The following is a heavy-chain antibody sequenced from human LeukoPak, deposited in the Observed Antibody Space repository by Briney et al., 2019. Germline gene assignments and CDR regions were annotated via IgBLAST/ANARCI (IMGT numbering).Heavy chain of an antibody. CDR2: ISYDGSNK. D-gene: IGHD4-17*01. CDR1: GFTFSSYG. V-gene: IGHV3-30*18. Sequence: GGSLRLSCAASGFTFSSYGMHRVRQAPGKGLEWVAVISYDGSNKYYADSVKGRFTISRDNSKNTLYLQMNSLRAEDTAVYYCAKDYGDAVDYWGQGTLVTVSS. CDR3: AKDYGDAVDY. J-gene: IGHJ4*02.